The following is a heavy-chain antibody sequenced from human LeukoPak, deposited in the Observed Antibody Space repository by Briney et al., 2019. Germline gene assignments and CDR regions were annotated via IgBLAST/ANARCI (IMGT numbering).Heavy chain of an antibody. CDR3: ARAGSGWYFSGMDV. CDR1: GGTFSSYA. D-gene: IGHD6-19*01. CDR2: IIPIFGTA. J-gene: IGHJ6*02. V-gene: IGHV1-69*13. Sequence: ASVKVSCKASGGTFSSYAISWVRQAPGQGLEWMGGIIPIFGTANYAQKFQGRVTITADESTSTAYMELSSLRSDDTAVYYCARAGSGWYFSGMDVWGQGTTVTVSS.